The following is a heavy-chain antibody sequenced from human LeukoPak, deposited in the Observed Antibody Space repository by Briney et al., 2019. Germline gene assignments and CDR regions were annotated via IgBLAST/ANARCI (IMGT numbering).Heavy chain of an antibody. CDR2: INPNSGGT. CDR3: ARGFYSSGWYGSHDAFDI. CDR1: GYTFTGYY. V-gene: IGHV1-2*04. J-gene: IGHJ3*02. Sequence: ASVEVSCKASGYTFTGYYMHWVRQAPGQGLEWMGWINPNSGGTNYAQKFQGWVTMTRDTSISTAYMELSRLRSDDTAVYYCARGFYSSGWYGSHDAFDIWGQGTMVTVSS. D-gene: IGHD6-19*01.